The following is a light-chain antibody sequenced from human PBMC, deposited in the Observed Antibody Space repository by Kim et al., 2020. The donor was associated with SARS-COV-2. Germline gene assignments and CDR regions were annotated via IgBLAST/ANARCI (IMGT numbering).Light chain of an antibody. V-gene: IGLV1-51*01. CDR3: GAWDSSLDALV. CDR1: GYTIWNNY. J-gene: IGLJ2*01. Sequence: GQKVTITCHGNGYTIWNNYVSWYQQRPETAPKLLIYDNNERPSGIPDRFSGSKSGTSATLGITGLQTGDEADYYCGAWDSSLDALVFGGGTQLTVL. CDR2: DNN.